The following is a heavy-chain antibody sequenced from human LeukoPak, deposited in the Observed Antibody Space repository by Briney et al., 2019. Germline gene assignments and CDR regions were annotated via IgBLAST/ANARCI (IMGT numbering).Heavy chain of an antibody. CDR3: ARGMSQMSYDYVWGSVDY. Sequence: GASVKLSCKASGYTFTSYYMHWVRQAPGQGLEWMGIINPSGGSTSYAQKFQGRVTMTRDTSTSTVYMELSSLRSEDTAVYYCARGMSQMSYDYVWGSVDYWGQGTLVTVSS. CDR1: GYTFTSYY. CDR2: INPSGGST. V-gene: IGHV1-46*01. J-gene: IGHJ4*02. D-gene: IGHD3-16*01.